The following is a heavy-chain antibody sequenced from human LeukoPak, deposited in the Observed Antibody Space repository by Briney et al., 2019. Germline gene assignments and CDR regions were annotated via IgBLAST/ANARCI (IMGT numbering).Heavy chain of an antibody. CDR3: ARDPAAAGGTKRVANTFDY. CDR1: GYTFTSYY. CDR2: INPSGGST. V-gene: IGHV1-46*01. J-gene: IGHJ4*02. Sequence: GASVKVSCKASGYTFTSYYMHWVRHAPGQGLEWMGIINPSGGSTSYAQKFQGRVTMTRDMSTSTAYMELSSLRSEDTAVYYCARDPAAAGGTKRVANTFDYWGQGTLVTVSS. D-gene: IGHD6-13*01.